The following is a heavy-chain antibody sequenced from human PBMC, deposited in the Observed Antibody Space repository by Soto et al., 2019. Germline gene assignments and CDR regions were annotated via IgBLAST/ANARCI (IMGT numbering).Heavy chain of an antibody. CDR1: GFTFSSYA. D-gene: IGHD3-16*02. CDR3: ANPTTVWGSYRDY. J-gene: IGHJ4*02. CDR2: ISGSGGST. Sequence: EVQLLESGGGLVQPGGSLRLSCAASGFTFSSYAMSWVRQAPGKGLEWVSAISGSGGSTYYADSVKGRFTISRDNSKNTLYLQMNSLRADDTAVYYCANPTTVWGSYRDYWGQGTLVTGSS. V-gene: IGHV3-23*01.